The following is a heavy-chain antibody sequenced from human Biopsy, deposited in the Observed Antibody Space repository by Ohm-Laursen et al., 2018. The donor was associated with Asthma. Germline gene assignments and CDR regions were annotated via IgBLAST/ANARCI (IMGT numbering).Heavy chain of an antibody. J-gene: IGHJ6*02. V-gene: IGHV1-18*01. CDR3: ARAVDYSHYYGVDV. Sequence: SVKVSCKPSGYTFNSAGITWVRQAPGQGLEWMGWISVYNGNTKVAQRLQDRVTMITDTSTSTAYMELRSLRSDDTAVYFCARAVDYSHYYGVDVWGQGTTVAVS. CDR1: GYTFNSAG. D-gene: IGHD3-10*01. CDR2: ISVYNGNT.